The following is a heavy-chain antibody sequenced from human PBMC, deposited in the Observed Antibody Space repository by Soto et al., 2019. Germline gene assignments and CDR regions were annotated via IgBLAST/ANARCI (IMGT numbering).Heavy chain of an antibody. CDR1: GLTFNSYA. J-gene: IGHJ4*02. V-gene: IGHV3-23*01. Sequence: GGSLRLSCAASGLTFNSYAMSWVRQAPGKGLEWVSTIIGSGGSTYYADSVKGRFSVSRDNSKNTLYLQMNSLRAEDTAVYYCARESEDLTSNFDYWGQGTLVTVSS. CDR2: IIGSGGST. CDR3: ARESEDLTSNFDY.